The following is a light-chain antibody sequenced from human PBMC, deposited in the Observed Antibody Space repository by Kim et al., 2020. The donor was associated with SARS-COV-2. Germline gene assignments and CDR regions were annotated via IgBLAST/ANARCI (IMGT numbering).Light chain of an antibody. CDR1: SIDVGGYNY. J-gene: IGLJ2*01. Sequence: QSVTISCTGTSIDVGGYNYVSWYQQHPGKAPKLMIYDVSKRPSGVPDRFSGSKSGNTASLTISGLQAEDEADYYCCSYAGSYTHVVFGGGTKLTVL. CDR2: DVS. V-gene: IGLV2-11*01. CDR3: CSYAGSYTHVV.